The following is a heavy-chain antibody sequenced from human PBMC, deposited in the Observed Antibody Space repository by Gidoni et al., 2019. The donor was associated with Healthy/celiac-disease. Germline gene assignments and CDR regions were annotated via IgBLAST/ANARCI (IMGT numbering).Heavy chain of an antibody. V-gene: IGHV1-18*01. Sequence: QVQLVQSGAEVKKPGASVTVSCKASGYTFTSYGISWVRQAPGQGLEWMGWISAYNGNTNYAQKLQGRVTMTTDISTSTAYMELRSLRSDDTAVYYCARDQIVYGDYVRYFDYWGQGTLVTVSS. CDR3: ARDQIVYGDYVRYFDY. CDR1: GYTFTSYG. J-gene: IGHJ4*02. CDR2: ISAYNGNT. D-gene: IGHD4-17*01.